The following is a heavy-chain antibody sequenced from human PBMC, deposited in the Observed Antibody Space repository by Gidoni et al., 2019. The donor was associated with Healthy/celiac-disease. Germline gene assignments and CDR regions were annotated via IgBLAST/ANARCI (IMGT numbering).Heavy chain of an antibody. Sequence: EVQLVESGGGLVKPGGSLRLSCAASGFTFSSYSMNWVRQAPGKGLEWVSSISSSSSYIYYADSVKGRFTISRDNAKNSLYLQMNSLRAEDTAVYYCARHAISGGYSGYDHTPTYYFDYWGQGTLVTVSS. J-gene: IGHJ4*02. D-gene: IGHD5-12*01. CDR1: GFTFSSYS. CDR2: ISSSSSYI. CDR3: ARHAISGGYSGYDHTPTYYFDY. V-gene: IGHV3-21*01.